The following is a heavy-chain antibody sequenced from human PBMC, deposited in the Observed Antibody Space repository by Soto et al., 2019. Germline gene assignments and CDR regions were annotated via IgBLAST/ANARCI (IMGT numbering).Heavy chain of an antibody. CDR3: ARDTFGGAYDFLH. Sequence: GGSLRLSCAASGFTVSRIFMTWVRQAPGKGLQWVAVISSDGSTYYADSVKGRFTISRDNSKNTLYLEMNSLRAEDTAVYYCARDTFGGAYDFLHGGQGTLVTVSS. CDR1: GFTVSRIF. CDR2: ISSDGST. V-gene: IGHV3-66*01. J-gene: IGHJ4*02. D-gene: IGHD3-3*01.